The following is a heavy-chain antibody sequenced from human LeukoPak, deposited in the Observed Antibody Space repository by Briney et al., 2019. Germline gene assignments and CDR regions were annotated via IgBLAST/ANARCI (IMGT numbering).Heavy chain of an antibody. D-gene: IGHD5-18*01. J-gene: IGHJ6*02. CDR3: ARDRKAMVSIPGSCYGMDV. CDR1: GFTFSSYE. CDR2: ISSSGSPI. Sequence: HAGGSLRLSCAASGFTFSSYEMNWVRQAPGKGLEGVTYISSSGSPIYYADPVKRRFTISRDNAKHSLYLQMNSLRAEDTAVYYCARDRKAMVSIPGSCYGMDVWGQGTTVTVSS. V-gene: IGHV3-48*03.